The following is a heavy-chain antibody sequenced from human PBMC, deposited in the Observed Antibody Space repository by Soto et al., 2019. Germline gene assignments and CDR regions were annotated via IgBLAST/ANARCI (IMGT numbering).Heavy chain of an antibody. D-gene: IGHD3-3*01. CDR2: ISGSGGST. Sequence: GWSLRLSCAASGFTFSSYAMSLVRQAPGKGLEWVSSISGSGGSTYYADSVKGRFTISRDNSKNTLYLQMNSLRAGDTAVYYCAKDWSRSPKPREYWGQGTLVTVSS. J-gene: IGHJ4*02. V-gene: IGHV3-23*01. CDR1: GFTFSSYA. CDR3: AKDWSRSPKPREY.